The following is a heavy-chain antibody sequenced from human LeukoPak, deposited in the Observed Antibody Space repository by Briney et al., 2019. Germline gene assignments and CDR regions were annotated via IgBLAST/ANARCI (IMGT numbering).Heavy chain of an antibody. J-gene: IGHJ4*02. Sequence: GGSLRLSCAASGLTFSRYSMNWVRQAPGKGLEWVSSIYNSGSYKYYADSVKSRFTISRDSAKNSLYLQMRSLTVEDRAVYYCARGVGADSDTYFDSWGQGALVTVSS. V-gene: IGHV3-21*01. D-gene: IGHD1-26*01. CDR1: GLTFSRYS. CDR2: IYNSGSYK. CDR3: ARGVGADSDTYFDS.